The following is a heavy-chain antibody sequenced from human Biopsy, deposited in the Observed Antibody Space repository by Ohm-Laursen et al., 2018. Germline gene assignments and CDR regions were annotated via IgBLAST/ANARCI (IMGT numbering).Heavy chain of an antibody. D-gene: IGHD3-3*01. CDR3: ARLSTLFGVADFTDD. Sequence: LSLTCTLSGASVRSHFLTWIRQPPGKGLQWIGSISNSGTTKSSPSLKSRVNIPLHTSKNQLSLKLTSVTAADTAVYYCARLSTLFGVADFTDDWGQGTLVTVSS. J-gene: IGHJ4*02. CDR1: GASVRSHF. CDR2: ISNSGTT. V-gene: IGHV4-59*08.